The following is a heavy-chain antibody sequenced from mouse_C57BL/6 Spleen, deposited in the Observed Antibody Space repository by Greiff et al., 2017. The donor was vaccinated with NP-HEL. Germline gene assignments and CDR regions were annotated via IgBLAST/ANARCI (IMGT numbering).Heavy chain of an antibody. J-gene: IGHJ3*01. CDR3: ARSGLRRGGVFAY. CDR1: RYTFTDYN. CDR2: INPNNGGT. D-gene: IGHD2-4*01. Sequence: EVKLQESGPELVKPGASVKIPCKASRYTFTDYNMDWVKQSHGKSLEWIGDINPNNGGTIYNQKFKGKATLTVDKSSSTAYMELRSLTSEDTAVYYCARSGLRRGGVFAYWGQGTLVTVSA. V-gene: IGHV1-18*01.